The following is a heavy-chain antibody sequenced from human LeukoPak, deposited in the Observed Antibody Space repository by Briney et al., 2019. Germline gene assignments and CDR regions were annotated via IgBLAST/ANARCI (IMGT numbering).Heavy chain of an antibody. CDR3: AKVIGGYCGGDCYSWSFDY. Sequence: GGSLRLSCAASGFTFSSYGMHWVRQAPGKGLEWVAFIRYDGSNKYYADSVKGRFTISRDNSKNTLYLQMNSLRAEDTAVYYCAKVIGGYCGGDCYSWSFDYWGQGTLVTVSS. J-gene: IGHJ4*02. CDR2: IRYDGSNK. CDR1: GFTFSSYG. V-gene: IGHV3-30*02. D-gene: IGHD2-21*01.